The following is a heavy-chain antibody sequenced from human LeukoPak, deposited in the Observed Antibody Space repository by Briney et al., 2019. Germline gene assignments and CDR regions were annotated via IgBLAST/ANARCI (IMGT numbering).Heavy chain of an antibody. CDR2: ISSSSGGTI. V-gene: IGHV3-11*01. J-gene: IGHJ4*02. CDR1: GFTFSDYY. D-gene: IGHD6-13*01. CDR3: AKGASSSWFGSFDY. Sequence: GGSLRLSCAASGFTFSDYYMSWIRQAPGRGLEWISYISSSSGGTIYYTDSVKGRFTISRDNAKNTLYLQMNSLRAEDTAVYYCAKGASSSWFGSFDYWGQGTLVTVSS.